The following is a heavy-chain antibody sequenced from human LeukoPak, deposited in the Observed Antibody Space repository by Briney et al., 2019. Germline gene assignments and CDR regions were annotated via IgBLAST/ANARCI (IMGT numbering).Heavy chain of an antibody. CDR2: INHSGST. J-gene: IGHJ4*02. CDR3: GSTHLYSSSPLGY. D-gene: IGHD6-13*01. V-gene: IGHV4-34*01. Sequence: SETLSLTCAVYGGSFSGYYWSWIRQPPGKGLEWIGEINHSGSTNYNPSLKSRVTISVDTSKNQFSLKLSSVTAADTAVYYCGSTHLYSSSPLGYWGQGTLVTVSS. CDR1: GGSFSGYY.